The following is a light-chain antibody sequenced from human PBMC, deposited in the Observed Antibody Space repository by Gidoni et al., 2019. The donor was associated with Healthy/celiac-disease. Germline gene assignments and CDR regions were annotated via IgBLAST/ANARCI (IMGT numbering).Light chain of an antibody. J-gene: IGKJ2*01. Sequence: DIQMTQSPSTLSASVGVRVTITCRASQSISSWLAWYQQKPGKAPKLLIYDASSLESGVPSMFSGSGSGTEFTLTISSLQPDDFATYYCQQYNSYSPYTFGQGTKLEIK. CDR1: QSISSW. CDR3: QQYNSYSPYT. CDR2: DAS. V-gene: IGKV1-5*01.